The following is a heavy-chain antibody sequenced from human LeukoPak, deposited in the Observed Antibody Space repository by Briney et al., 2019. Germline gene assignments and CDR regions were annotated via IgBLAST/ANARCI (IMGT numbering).Heavy chain of an antibody. CDR1: GGTFSSYA. V-gene: IGHV1-69*04. D-gene: IGHD3-22*01. J-gene: IGHJ4*02. CDR3: ARESTTYDSSGYYWPGYFDY. CDR2: IIPILGIA. Sequence: RASVKVSCKASGGTFSSYAISWVRQAPGQGLEWMGRIIPILGIANYAQKFQGRVTITADKSTSTAYMELSSLRSEDTAVYYCARESTTYDSSGYYWPGYFDYWGQGTLVTVSS.